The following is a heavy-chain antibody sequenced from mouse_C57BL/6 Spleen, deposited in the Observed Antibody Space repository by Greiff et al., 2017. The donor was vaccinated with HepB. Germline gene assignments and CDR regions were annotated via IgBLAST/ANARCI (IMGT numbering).Heavy chain of an antibody. CDR2: IDPETGGT. V-gene: IGHV1-15*01. CDR1: GYTFTDYE. Sequence: QVQLQQSGAELVRPGASVTLSCKASGYTFTDYEMHWVKQTPVHGLEWIGAIDPETGGTAYNQKFKGKAILTADKSSSTAYMELRSLTSEDSAVYYCTREYDYDHYFDYWGQGTTLTVSS. J-gene: IGHJ2*01. CDR3: TREYDYDHYFDY. D-gene: IGHD2-4*01.